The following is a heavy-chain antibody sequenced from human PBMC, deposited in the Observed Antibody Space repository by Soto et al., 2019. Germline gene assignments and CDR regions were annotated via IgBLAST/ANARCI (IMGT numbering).Heavy chain of an antibody. J-gene: IGHJ4*02. CDR1: GFTFSSYA. Sequence: QVQLVESGGGVVQPGRSLRLSCAASGFTFSSYAMHWVRQAPGKGLEWVAVISYDGSNKYYADSVKGRFTISRDNSKNTLYLQMNSLRAEDTAVDYCARGRGPMHRGYWGQGTLVTVSS. V-gene: IGHV3-30-3*01. CDR3: ARGRGPMHRGY. D-gene: IGHD1-26*01. CDR2: ISYDGSNK.